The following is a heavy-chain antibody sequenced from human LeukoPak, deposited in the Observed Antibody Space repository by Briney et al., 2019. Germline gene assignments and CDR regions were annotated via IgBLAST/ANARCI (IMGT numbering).Heavy chain of an antibody. CDR3: ARAYGDYVEY. CDR1: GYTFSSYY. V-gene: IGHV1-46*01. J-gene: IGHJ4*02. Sequence: ASVWASCKASGYTFSSYYMHWVRQAPGQGLEWMGIINPSGGSTTYAQKFQGRVTMTWDTSTSAVYMELSSLRSEDTAVYYCARAYGDYVEYWAQGTLVTVSS. CDR2: INPSGGST. D-gene: IGHD4-17*01.